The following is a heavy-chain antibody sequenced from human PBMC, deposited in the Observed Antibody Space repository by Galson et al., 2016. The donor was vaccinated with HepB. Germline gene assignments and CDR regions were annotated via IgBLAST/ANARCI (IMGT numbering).Heavy chain of an antibody. CDR3: ARDSKQRGVDY. CDR1: GYTFTSYT. CDR2: INAGNGNT. J-gene: IGHJ4*02. Sequence: PVKVSCKASGYTFTSYTIHWVRQAPGQRLEWMGWINAGNGNTKYSQKFQGRVTITRDTSASTAYMELSSLRSEDTAVYYCARDSKQRGVDYWGQGTLVTVSS. D-gene: IGHD3-16*01. V-gene: IGHV1-3*01.